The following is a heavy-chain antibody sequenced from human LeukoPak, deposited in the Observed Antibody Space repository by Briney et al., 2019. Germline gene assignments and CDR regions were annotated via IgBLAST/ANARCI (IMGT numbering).Heavy chain of an antibody. Sequence: GASVKVSCKASGYTLTSYGISWVRQAPGQGLEWMGWISAYNGNTNYAQKLQGRVTMTTDTSTSTAYMELSSLRSEDTAVYYCARPRGLRYNWFDPWGQGTLVTVSS. D-gene: IGHD3-10*01. CDR1: GYTLTSYG. J-gene: IGHJ5*02. V-gene: IGHV1-18*01. CDR2: ISAYNGNT. CDR3: ARPRGLRYNWFDP.